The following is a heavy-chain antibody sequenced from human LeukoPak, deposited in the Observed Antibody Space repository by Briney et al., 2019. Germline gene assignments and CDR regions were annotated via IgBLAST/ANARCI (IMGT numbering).Heavy chain of an antibody. J-gene: IGHJ4*02. V-gene: IGHV1-2*02. CDR3: AKSGRRSYYSTGFDY. Sequence: ASVKVSCKASGYTFTGYYIHWVRQAPVQGLEWMGWINPYTGGTNYAQKFQGRVTMTRDTSISTAYMELTRLRSDDTAVYYCAKSGRRSYYSTGFDYWGQGTLVTVSS. CDR2: INPYTGGT. CDR1: GYTFTGYY. D-gene: IGHD3-10*01.